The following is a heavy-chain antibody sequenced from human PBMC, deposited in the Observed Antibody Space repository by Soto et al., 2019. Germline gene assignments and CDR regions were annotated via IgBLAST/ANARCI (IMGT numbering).Heavy chain of an antibody. Sequence: SVKVSCKASGGTFSSYAISWVRQAPGQGLEWMGGIIPIFGTANYAQKFQGRVTITADESTSTAYMELSSLRSEDTAVYYCARARLAGSSWWYYFDYWGQGTLVTVSS. CDR2: IIPIFGTA. J-gene: IGHJ4*02. CDR3: ARARLAGSSWWYYFDY. CDR1: GGTFSSYA. V-gene: IGHV1-69*13. D-gene: IGHD6-13*01.